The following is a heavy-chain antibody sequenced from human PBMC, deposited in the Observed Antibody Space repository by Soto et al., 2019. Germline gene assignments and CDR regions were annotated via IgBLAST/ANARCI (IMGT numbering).Heavy chain of an antibody. CDR2: ISSTGGRT. Sequence: VGSLRLSCTVSGLTFSRYAMFWVRQAPGKGLESLLAISSTGGRTYYADSVKGRFTISRDNSKHTLYLQMSSLSAEDTAVYYCVKGNLRVIEYPSHDMDVWGQGTTVTVSS. D-gene: IGHD1-1*01. V-gene: IGHV3-64D*06. CDR3: VKGNLRVIEYPSHDMDV. CDR1: GLTFSRYA. J-gene: IGHJ6*02.